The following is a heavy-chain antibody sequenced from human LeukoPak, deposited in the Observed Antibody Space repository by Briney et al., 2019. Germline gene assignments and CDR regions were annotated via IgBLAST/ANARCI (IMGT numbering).Heavy chain of an antibody. D-gene: IGHD6-19*01. CDR3: ARVWTGQWPPHYYYMDV. J-gene: IGHJ6*03. CDR2: ISSSSSYI. CDR1: GFTFSSYS. Sequence: PGGSLRLFCAASGFTFSSYSMNWVRQAPGKGLEWVSSISSSSSYIYYADSVKGRFTISRDNAKNSLYLQMNSLRAEDTAVYYCARVWTGQWPPHYYYMDVWGKGTTVTISS. V-gene: IGHV3-21*01.